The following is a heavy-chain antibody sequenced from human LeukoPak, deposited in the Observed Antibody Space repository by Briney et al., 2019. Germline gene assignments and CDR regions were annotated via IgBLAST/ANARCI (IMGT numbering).Heavy chain of an antibody. V-gene: IGHV3-30*02. D-gene: IGHD3-3*01. CDR2: IRYDGSNK. J-gene: IGHJ4*02. Sequence: GGSLRLSXAASGFTFSSYGMHWVRQAPRKGLEWVAFIRYDGSNKYYADSVKGRFTISRDNSKNPLYLQMNSLRAEDTAVYYCAKEGPGLRFLEWLLIDYWGQGTLVTVSS. CDR1: GFTFSSYG. CDR3: AKEGPGLRFLEWLLIDY.